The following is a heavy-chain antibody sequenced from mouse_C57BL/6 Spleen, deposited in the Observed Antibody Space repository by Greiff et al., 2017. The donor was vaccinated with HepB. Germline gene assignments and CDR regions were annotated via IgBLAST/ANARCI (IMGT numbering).Heavy chain of an antibody. CDR2: SRNKANDYTT. D-gene: IGHD2-4*01. J-gene: IGHJ3*01. V-gene: IGHV7-1*01. CDR3: ARDADDYGGFAY. CDR1: GFTFSDFY. Sequence: EVKVVESGGGLVQSGRSLRLSCATSGFTFSDFYMEWVRQAPGKGLEWIAASRNKANDYTTEYSASVKGRFIVSRDTSQSILYLQMNALRAEDTAIYYCARDADDYGGFAYWGQGTLVTVSA.